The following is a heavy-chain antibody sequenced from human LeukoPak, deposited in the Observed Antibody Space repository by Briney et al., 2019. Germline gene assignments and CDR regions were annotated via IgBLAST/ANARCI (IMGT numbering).Heavy chain of an antibody. V-gene: IGHV3-20*04. CDR3: ARGIIGYCSGGSCRNWFDP. Sequence: GGSLRLSCAASGFTFDDYGMSWVRQAPGKGLEWVSGINWNGGSTGYADSVKGRFTISRDNAKNSLYLQMNSLRAEDTALYYCARGIIGYCSGGSCRNWFDPWGQGTLVTVSS. D-gene: IGHD2-15*01. CDR1: GFTFDDYG. J-gene: IGHJ5*02. CDR2: INWNGGST.